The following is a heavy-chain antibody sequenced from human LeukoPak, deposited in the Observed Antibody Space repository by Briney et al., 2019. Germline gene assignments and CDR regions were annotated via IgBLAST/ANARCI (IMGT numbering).Heavy chain of an antibody. Sequence: GGSLRLSCAASGFTVSSNYMSWVRQAPGKGLEWVSVIYSGGSTYYADSVKGRFTISRDNSKNTLYLQMNSLRAEDTAAYYCAGGARFGTDAFDIWGQGTMVTVSS. J-gene: IGHJ3*02. CDR1: GFTVSSNY. CDR3: AGGARFGTDAFDI. CDR2: IYSGGST. V-gene: IGHV3-66*01. D-gene: IGHD3-10*01.